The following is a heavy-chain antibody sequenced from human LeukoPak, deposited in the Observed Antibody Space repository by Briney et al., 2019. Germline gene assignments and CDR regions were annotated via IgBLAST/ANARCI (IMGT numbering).Heavy chain of an antibody. J-gene: IGHJ4*02. D-gene: IGHD5-18*01. CDR1: GFSFDTYE. V-gene: IGHV3-33*08. CDR3: ARDYSYGFGRFFDY. Sequence: GGSLRLSCAASGFSFDTYEMNWVRQAPGKGLEWVAVIWYDGSNKYYADSVKGRFTISRDNSKNTLYLQMNSLRAEDTAVYYCARDYSYGFGRFFDYWGQGTLVTVSS. CDR2: IWYDGSNK.